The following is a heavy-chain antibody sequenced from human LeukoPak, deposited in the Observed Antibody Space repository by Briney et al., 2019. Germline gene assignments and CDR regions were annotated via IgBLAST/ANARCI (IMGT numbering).Heavy chain of an antibody. CDR1: GFTFSSYA. CDR2: ISGSGGST. V-gene: IGHV3-23*01. J-gene: IGHJ5*02. D-gene: IGHD3-3*01. CDR3: AKGTYYDFWSGYFNWFDP. Sequence: GGSLRLSCAASGFTFSSYAMSWVRQAPGKGLEGVSAISGSGGSTYYADSVKGRFTIPRDNSKNTLYLQMNSLRAEDTAVYYCAKGTYYDFWSGYFNWFDPWGQGTLVTVSS.